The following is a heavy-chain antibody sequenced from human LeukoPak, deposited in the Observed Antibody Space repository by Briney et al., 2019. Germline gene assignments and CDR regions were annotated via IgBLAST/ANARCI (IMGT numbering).Heavy chain of an antibody. Sequence: SVKVSCKASGGTFSSYTISWVRQAPGQGLEWMGRIIPILGIANYAQKFQGRVTITADKSTSTAYMELSSLRSEDTAVYCCAREDIVVVVAATRGHWFDPWGQGTLVTVSS. V-gene: IGHV1-69*04. D-gene: IGHD2-15*01. CDR3: AREDIVVVVAATRGHWFDP. CDR1: GGTFSSYT. CDR2: IIPILGIA. J-gene: IGHJ5*02.